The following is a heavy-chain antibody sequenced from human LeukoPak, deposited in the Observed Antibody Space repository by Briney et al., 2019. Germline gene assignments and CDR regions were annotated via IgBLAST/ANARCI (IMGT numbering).Heavy chain of an antibody. CDR2: ITGSGDSI. CDR1: GFTFSSYA. CDR3: AKENPVGGTNYFDY. Sequence: GGSLRLSCAASGFTFSSYAMSWVRQAPGKGLEWVSAITGSGDSIFYADSVKGRFTISRDNSKNTLYLQMNTLRAEDRAVYYCAKENPVGGTNYFDYWGQGTLVTVSS. V-gene: IGHV3-23*01. D-gene: IGHD1-26*01. J-gene: IGHJ4*02.